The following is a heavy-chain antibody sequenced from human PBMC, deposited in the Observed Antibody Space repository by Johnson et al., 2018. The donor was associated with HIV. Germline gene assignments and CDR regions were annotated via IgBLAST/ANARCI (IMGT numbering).Heavy chain of an antibody. CDR3: AKVRRGSSWYIAFDI. CDR1: GFTFSDYA. Sequence: QVLLVESGGGVVQPGGSLRLSCAASGFTFSDYAMHWVRQAPGKGLEWVAVIWYDGINKYYADSVKGRFTISRDNSKNTLYLQMNSLRAEDTAVYYCAKVRRGSSWYIAFDIWGQGTMVTVSS. D-gene: IGHD6-13*01. J-gene: IGHJ3*02. V-gene: IGHV3-33*06. CDR2: IWYDGINK.